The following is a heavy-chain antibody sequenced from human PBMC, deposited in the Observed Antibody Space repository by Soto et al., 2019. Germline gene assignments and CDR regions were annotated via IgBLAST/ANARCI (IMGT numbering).Heavy chain of an antibody. CDR2: ISYDGSNK. J-gene: IGHJ3*02. Sequence: GGSLRLSCAASGFTFSSYGMHRVRQAPGKGLEWVAFISYDGSNKYYGDAVEGRFTISRENSKNTLYLQMNSLRAEYTAVYYCAKGFYDFWSRYYPFDIWAQGTMVTGSS. V-gene: IGHV3-30*18. CDR3: AKGFYDFWSRYYPFDI. D-gene: IGHD3-3*01. CDR1: GFTFSSYG.